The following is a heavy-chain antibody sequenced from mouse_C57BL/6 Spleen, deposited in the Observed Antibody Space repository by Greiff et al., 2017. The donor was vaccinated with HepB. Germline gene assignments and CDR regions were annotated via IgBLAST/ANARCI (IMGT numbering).Heavy chain of an antibody. Sequence: QVQLQQSGAELARPGASVKMSCKASGYTFTSYTMHWVKQRPGQGLEWIGYINPSSGYTKYNQKFKDKATLTADKSSSTAYMQLSSLTPEDSAVYYCASYGSTVFYAMDYWGQGTSVTVSS. CDR3: ASYGSTVFYAMDY. CDR2: INPSSGYT. CDR1: GYTFTSYT. J-gene: IGHJ4*01. D-gene: IGHD1-1*01. V-gene: IGHV1-4*01.